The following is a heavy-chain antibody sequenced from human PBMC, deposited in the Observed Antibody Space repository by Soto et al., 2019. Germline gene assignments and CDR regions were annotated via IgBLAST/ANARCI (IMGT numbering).Heavy chain of an antibody. CDR1: GFTCSSYS. D-gene: IGHD3-16*02. Sequence: GSLRLSCAASGFTCSSYSMNWVRQAPGKWLEWVSSISSSSSYIYYADSVKGRFTISRDNAKNSLYLQMNSLRAEDTAVYYCARERITFGGVIASKGMDVWGQGTTVTVSS. J-gene: IGHJ6*02. V-gene: IGHV3-21*01. CDR2: ISSSSSYI. CDR3: ARERITFGGVIASKGMDV.